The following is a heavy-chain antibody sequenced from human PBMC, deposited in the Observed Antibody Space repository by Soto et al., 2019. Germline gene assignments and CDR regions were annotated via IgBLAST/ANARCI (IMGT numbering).Heavy chain of an antibody. D-gene: IGHD6-19*01. CDR2: ISSSGGTT. J-gene: IGHJ3*02. CDR3: AKTANGWFTAFDI. Sequence: GSLRLSCAASGFTFSSYAMSWVRQAPGKGLEWVSAISSSGGTTYYAESVKGRFTFSRDNSKNTLYLQMNSLRAEDTAVYYCAKTANGWFTAFDIWGQGTMVTVSS. CDR1: GFTFSSYA. V-gene: IGHV3-23*01.